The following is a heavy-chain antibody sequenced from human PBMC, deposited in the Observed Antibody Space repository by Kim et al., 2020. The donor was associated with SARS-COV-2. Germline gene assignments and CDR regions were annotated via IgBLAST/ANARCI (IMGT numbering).Heavy chain of an antibody. D-gene: IGHD2-15*01. CDR1: GFTFSSYS. V-gene: IGHV3-48*02. CDR3: ARVGGGGSCYSGCGMDV. J-gene: IGHJ6*02. Sequence: GGSLRLSCAASGFTFSSYSMNWVRQAPGKGLEWVSYISSSSSTIYYADSVKGRFTISRDNAKNSLYLQMNSLRDEDTAVYYCARVGGGGSCYSGCGMDVWGQGTTVTVSS. CDR2: ISSSSSTI.